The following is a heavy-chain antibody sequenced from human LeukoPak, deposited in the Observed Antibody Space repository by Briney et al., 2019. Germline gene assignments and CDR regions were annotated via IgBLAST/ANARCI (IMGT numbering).Heavy chain of an antibody. CDR2: ISSSSSYI. V-gene: IGHV3-21*01. D-gene: IGHD2-2*01. CDR1: GFTFSSYS. CDR3: ARGYCSSTSCYGLFDY. J-gene: IGHJ4*02. Sequence: GSLRLSCAASGFTFSSYSMNWVRQAPGKGLEWVSSISSSSSYIYYADSVKGRFTISRDNAKNSLYLQMNSLRAEDTAVYYCARGYCSSTSCYGLFDYWGQGTLVTVSS.